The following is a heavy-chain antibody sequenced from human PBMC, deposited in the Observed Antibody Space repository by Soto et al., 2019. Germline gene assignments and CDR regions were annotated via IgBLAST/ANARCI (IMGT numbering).Heavy chain of an antibody. CDR3: AKSLLGYSSSSIDY. CDR2: ISAYNGNT. V-gene: IGHV1-18*01. J-gene: IGHJ4*02. D-gene: IGHD6-13*01. CDR1: GYTFTSYG. Sequence: ASVKVSCKASGYTFTSYGISWVRQAPGQGLEWMGWISAYNGNTNYAQKLQGRVTMTTDTSTSTAYMELRSLRSDDTAVYYCAKSLLGYSSSSIDYWGQGTLVTVSS.